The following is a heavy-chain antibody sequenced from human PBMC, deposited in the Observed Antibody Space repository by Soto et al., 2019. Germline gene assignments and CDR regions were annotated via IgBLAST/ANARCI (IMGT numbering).Heavy chain of an antibody. CDR3: ARVSGGYDFWSGYSMDV. D-gene: IGHD3-3*01. CDR2: IIPIFGTA. J-gene: IGHJ6*02. Sequence: QVQLVQSGAEVKKPGSSVKVSCKASGGTFSSYAISWVRQAPGQGLEWMGGIIPIFGTANYAQKFQGRVTITADESTSTAYMELSSLRSEDTAVYYCARVSGGYDFWSGYSMDVWGQGTTVTVSS. CDR1: GGTFSSYA. V-gene: IGHV1-69*01.